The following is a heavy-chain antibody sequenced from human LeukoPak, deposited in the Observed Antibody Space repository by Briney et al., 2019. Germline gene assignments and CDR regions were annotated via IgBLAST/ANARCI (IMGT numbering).Heavy chain of an antibody. CDR1: GFTFSGAW. D-gene: IGHD2-15*01. CDR3: ARDYCSGGSRYYFDY. J-gene: IGHJ4*02. V-gene: IGHV3-21*01. Sequence: KTGGSLRLSCAASGFTFSGAWMCWVRQAPGKGLEWVSSISSSSNYIYYADSVKGRFTISRDNAKNSLYLQMNSLRAEDTAVYYCARDYCSGGSRYYFDYWGLGTLVTVSS. CDR2: ISSSSNYI.